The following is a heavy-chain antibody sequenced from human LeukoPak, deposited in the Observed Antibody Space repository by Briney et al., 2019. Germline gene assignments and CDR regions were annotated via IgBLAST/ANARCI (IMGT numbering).Heavy chain of an antibody. J-gene: IGHJ3*02. CDR3: ARRTRELGYCGGGSCYHDAFDI. V-gene: IGHV1-8*01. D-gene: IGHD2-15*01. CDR1: GYTFTSYD. CDR2: MNPNSGNT. Sequence: RRASVKVSCKASGYTFTSYDINWVRQATGQGLEWMGWMNPNSGNTGYAQKFQGRVTMIRNTSISTAYMELSSLRSEDTAVYYCARRTRELGYCGGGSCYHDAFDIWGQGTMVTVSS.